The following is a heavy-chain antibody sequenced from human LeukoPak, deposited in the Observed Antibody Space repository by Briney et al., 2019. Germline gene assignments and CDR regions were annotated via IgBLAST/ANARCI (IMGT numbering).Heavy chain of an antibody. CDR1: GGSFSGYY. CDR2: INHSGST. Sequence: SETLSLTCAVYGGSFSGYYWSWIRQPPGKGLEWIGEINHSGSTNYNPSLKSRVTISVDTSKNQFSLKLSSVTAADTAVYYRARLANRNYYGSGSYYNYWGQGTLVTVSS. D-gene: IGHD3-10*01. V-gene: IGHV4-34*01. J-gene: IGHJ4*02. CDR3: ARLANRNYYGSGSYYNY.